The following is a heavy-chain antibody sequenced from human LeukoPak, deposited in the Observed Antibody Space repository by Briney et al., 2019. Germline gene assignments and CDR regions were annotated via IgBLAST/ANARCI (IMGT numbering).Heavy chain of an antibody. CDR1: GFTFSSYA. V-gene: IGHV3-23*01. J-gene: IGHJ4*02. CDR3: AKGGVWFGDQSYFDY. Sequence: GGSLRLSCAASGFTFSSYAMSWVRQAPGKGLEWVSAISGSGGSTYYADSVKGRFTISRDNSKNTLYLQMNSLRAEDTAVYYCAKGGVWFGDQSYFDYWGQGTLVTVSS. CDR2: ISGSGGST. D-gene: IGHD3-10*01.